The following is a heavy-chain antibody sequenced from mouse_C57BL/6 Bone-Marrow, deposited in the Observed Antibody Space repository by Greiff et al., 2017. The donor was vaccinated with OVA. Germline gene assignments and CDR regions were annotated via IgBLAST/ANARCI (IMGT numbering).Heavy chain of an antibody. V-gene: IGHV5-12*01. CDR3: ARTMVTENAMDY. D-gene: IGHD2-2*01. Sequence: EVKVEESGGGLVQPGGSLKLSCAASGFTFSDYYMYWVRQTPEKRLEWVAYISNGGGSTYYPDTVKGRFTISRDNAKNTLYLQMSRLKSEDTAMYYCARTMVTENAMDYWGQGTSVTVSS. CDR2: ISNGGGST. J-gene: IGHJ4*01. CDR1: GFTFSDYY.